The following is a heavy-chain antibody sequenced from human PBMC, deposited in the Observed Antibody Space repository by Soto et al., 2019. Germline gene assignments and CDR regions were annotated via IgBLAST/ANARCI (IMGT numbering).Heavy chain of an antibody. CDR2: IYHSGST. J-gene: IGHJ2*01. Sequence: QLQLQESGSGLVKPSQTLSLTCAVSGGSISSGGYSWSWIRQPPGKGLEWIGYIYHSGSTYYNPSLRSRVTISVDRSKNQFSLKLSSVTAADTAVYYCARGGDGYNQRSGRPPGSDFDLWGRGTLVTVSS. CDR3: ARGGDGYNQRSGRPPGSDFDL. D-gene: IGHD3-10*01. CDR1: GGSISSGGYS. V-gene: IGHV4-30-2*01.